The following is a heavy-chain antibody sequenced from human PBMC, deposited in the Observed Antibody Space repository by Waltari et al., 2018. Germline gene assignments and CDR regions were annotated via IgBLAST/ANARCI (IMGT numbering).Heavy chain of an antibody. D-gene: IGHD2-15*01. Sequence: QVQLQQWGAGLLKPSETLSLTCAVYGGSFSGYYWSWIRQPPGKGLEWIGEIKHSGSTNYNPSLKSRVTISVDTSKNQFSLKLSSVTAADTAVYYCARGQQFYCSGGSCYRPSGLNWFDPWGQGTLVTVSS. CDR1: GGSFSGYY. J-gene: IGHJ5*02. CDR3: ARGQQFYCSGGSCYRPSGLNWFDP. V-gene: IGHV4-34*01. CDR2: IKHSGST.